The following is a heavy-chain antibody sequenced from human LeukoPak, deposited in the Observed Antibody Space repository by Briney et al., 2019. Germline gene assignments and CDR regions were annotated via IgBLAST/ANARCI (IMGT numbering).Heavy chain of an antibody. V-gene: IGHV3-21*01. CDR2: ISSSSSYI. D-gene: IGHD4-17*01. Sequence: GGSLRLSCAASGFTFSSYSMNWVRQAPGKGLEWVSSISSSSSYIYYADSVKGRFTISRDNAKNSLYLQMNSLRAEDTAVYYCARGGGTSRKGVGGDYVLDWGQGTLVTVSS. J-gene: IGHJ4*02. CDR3: ARGGGTSRKGVGGDYVLD. CDR1: GFTFSSYS.